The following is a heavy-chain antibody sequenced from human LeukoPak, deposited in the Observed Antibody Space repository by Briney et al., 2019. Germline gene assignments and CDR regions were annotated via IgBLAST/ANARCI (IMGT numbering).Heavy chain of an antibody. Sequence: GGSLRLSCAASGFTFSSYSMNWVRQAPGKGLEWVSSISSGSGYIYYADSLKGRFTISRDNSKNTLYLQMNSLRAEDTAVYYCAKYCVTMIVVVIGAFDIWGQGTMVTVSS. J-gene: IGHJ3*02. CDR2: ISSGSGYI. CDR3: AKYCVTMIVVVIGAFDI. CDR1: GFTFSSYS. D-gene: IGHD3-22*01. V-gene: IGHV3-21*04.